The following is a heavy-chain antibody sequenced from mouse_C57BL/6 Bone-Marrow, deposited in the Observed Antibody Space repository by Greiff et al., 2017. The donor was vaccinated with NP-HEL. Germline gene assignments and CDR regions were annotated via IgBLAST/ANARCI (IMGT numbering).Heavy chain of an antibody. V-gene: IGHV1-80*01. CDR1: GYAFSSYW. CDR2: IYPGDGDT. CDR3: ARREFYYGSSYGYWYFDV. J-gene: IGHJ1*03. Sequence: VMLVESGAELVKPGASVKISCKASGYAFSSYWMNWVKQRPGKGLEWIGQIYPGDGDTNYNGKFKGKATLTADKSSSTAYMQLSSLTSEDSAVYFCARREFYYGSSYGYWYFDVWGTGTTVTVSS. D-gene: IGHD1-1*01.